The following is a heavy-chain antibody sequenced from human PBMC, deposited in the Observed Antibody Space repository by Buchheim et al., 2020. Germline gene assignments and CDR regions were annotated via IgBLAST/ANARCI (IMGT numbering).Heavy chain of an antibody. CDR3: ARVAYSPDDY. V-gene: IGHV3-30*04. CDR2: ISYDGSNK. CDR1: GFTFSSYA. Sequence: QVQLVESGGGVVQPGRSLRLSCAASGFTFSSYAMHWVRQAPGKGLEWVAVISYDGSNKYYADSVKGRFTISRDNSKNTLYLQMNNLRAEDTAVYYCARVAYSPDDYWGQGTL. J-gene: IGHJ4*02. D-gene: IGHD6-13*01.